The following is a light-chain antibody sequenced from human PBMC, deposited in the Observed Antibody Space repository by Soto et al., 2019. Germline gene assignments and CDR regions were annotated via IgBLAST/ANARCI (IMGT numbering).Light chain of an antibody. CDR1: QSVPSTY. J-gene: IGKJ1*01. Sequence: TLSCRASQSVPSTYFAWYQQKSGQPPRLLISGTSNRATGIPDRFSGSGSGRDFTLTISRLEPEDFAVYFCQQFGNSPWTFGQGTKVDIK. V-gene: IGKV3-20*01. CDR2: GTS. CDR3: QQFGNSPWT.